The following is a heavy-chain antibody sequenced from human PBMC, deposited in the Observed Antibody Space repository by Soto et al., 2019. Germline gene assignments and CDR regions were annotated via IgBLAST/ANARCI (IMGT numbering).Heavy chain of an antibody. CDR3: ARVGYCTNGVCFPFDY. Sequence: QVQLQESGPGLVKPSETLSLTCTVSGGSISSYYWSWIRQPPGKGLGWIGYIYYSGSTNYNPSLKSRVTISVDTSKNQFSLKLSSVTAADTAVYYCARVGYCTNGVCFPFDYWGQGTLVTVSS. D-gene: IGHD2-8*01. V-gene: IGHV4-59*01. CDR2: IYYSGST. J-gene: IGHJ4*02. CDR1: GGSISSYY.